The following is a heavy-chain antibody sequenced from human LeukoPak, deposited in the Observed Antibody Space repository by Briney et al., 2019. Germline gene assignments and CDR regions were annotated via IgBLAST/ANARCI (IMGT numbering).Heavy chain of an antibody. J-gene: IGHJ5*02. D-gene: IGHD1-14*01. CDR3: VGDTEAGNWFDP. CDR1: GGSISEYY. Sequence: SETLSLTCSVFGGSISEYYWSWVRQTAKKGLEYIGRINSRGSINYNPSLKSRVSMSVDPSKNQFSLRLISVTAADMAVYYCVGDTEAGNWFDPWGQGTLVTVSS. CDR2: INSRGSI. V-gene: IGHV4-4*07.